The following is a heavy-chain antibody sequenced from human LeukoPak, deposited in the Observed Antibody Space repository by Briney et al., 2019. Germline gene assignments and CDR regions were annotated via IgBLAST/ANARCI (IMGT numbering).Heavy chain of an antibody. V-gene: IGHV1-2*02. CDR2: INPNSGGT. D-gene: IGHD6-19*01. Sequence: ASVKVSCKASGYTFTGYYMHWVRQAPGQGLEWMGWINPNSGGTNYAQKLQGRVTMTRDTSISTAYMESSRLRSDDTAVYYCASIGKAVAAVDYWGQGTLVTVSS. CDR3: ASIGKAVAAVDY. CDR1: GYTFTGYY. J-gene: IGHJ4*02.